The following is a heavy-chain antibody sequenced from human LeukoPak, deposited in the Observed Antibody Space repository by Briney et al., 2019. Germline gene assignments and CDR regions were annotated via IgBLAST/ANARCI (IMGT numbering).Heavy chain of an antibody. D-gene: IGHD6-13*01. CDR1: GYTLTELS. J-gene: IGHJ4*02. V-gene: IGHV1-24*01. CDR3: ATAIAAAGTHFDY. CDR2: FDPEDGET. Sequence: GTSVKVSCKVSGYTLTELSMHWVRQAPGKGLEWMGGFDPEDGETIYAQKFQGRVTMTEDTSTDTAYMELSSLRSEDTAVYYCATAIAAAGTHFDYWGQGTLVTVSS.